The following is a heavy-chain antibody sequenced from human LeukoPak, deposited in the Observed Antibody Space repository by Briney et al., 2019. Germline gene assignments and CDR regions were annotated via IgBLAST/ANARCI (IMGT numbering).Heavy chain of an antibody. CDR3: ARVGFYDFWSGINFFDY. CDR2: ITSSSST. Sequence: GGSLRLSCAASGFTFSSYSVNWVRQAPGKGQEWVSSITSSSSTYYSDSVKGRFTISRDNAKNSLYLQMNSLRVADTAVYYCARVGFYDFWSGINFFDYWGQGTLVTVSS. CDR1: GFTFSSYS. J-gene: IGHJ4*02. D-gene: IGHD3-3*01. V-gene: IGHV3-21*01.